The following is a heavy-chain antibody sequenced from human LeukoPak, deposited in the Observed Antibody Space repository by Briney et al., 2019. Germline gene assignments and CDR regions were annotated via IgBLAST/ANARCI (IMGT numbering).Heavy chain of an antibody. Sequence: ASVKVSCKASGYTFTSYYMHWVRQAPGQGLEWMGLINPSGGSTNYAQKFQGRVTMTRDMSTSTVYMELSSLRSEDTAVYYCARVPIYGDYAEYYYYYMDVWGKGTTVTVSS. CDR2: INPSGGST. CDR1: GYTFTSYY. CDR3: ARVPIYGDYAEYYYYYMDV. D-gene: IGHD4-17*01. J-gene: IGHJ6*03. V-gene: IGHV1-46*01.